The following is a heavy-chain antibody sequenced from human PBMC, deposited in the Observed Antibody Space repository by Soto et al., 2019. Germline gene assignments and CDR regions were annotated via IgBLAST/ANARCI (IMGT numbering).Heavy chain of an antibody. CDR1: GFTVSSNY. D-gene: IGHD2-2*01. CDR3: ARDLRYCSSTSCYHGMDV. V-gene: IGHV3-53*01. CDR2: IYSGGST. J-gene: IGHJ6*02. Sequence: TGGSLRLSCAASGFTVSSNYMSWVRQAPGKGLEWVSVIYSGGSTYYADSVKGRFTISRDNSKNTLYLQMNSLRAEDTAVYYCARDLRYCSSTSCYHGMDVWGQGTTVTVSS.